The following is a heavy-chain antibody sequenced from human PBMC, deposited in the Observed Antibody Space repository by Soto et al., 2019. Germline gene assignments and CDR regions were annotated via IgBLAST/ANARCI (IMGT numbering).Heavy chain of an antibody. J-gene: IGHJ6*02. CDR1: GYIFTNQW. D-gene: IGHD5-18*01. Sequence: GESLKISCKGSGYIFTNQWIGWVRQMPGKGLECMGIIYPGDSDTRYSPSFQGQVTISADKSISTAYLQWSSLKASDTAMYYCARTESGYSYGFADVWGQGTTVTVSS. CDR2: IYPGDSDT. V-gene: IGHV5-51*01. CDR3: ARTESGYSYGFADV.